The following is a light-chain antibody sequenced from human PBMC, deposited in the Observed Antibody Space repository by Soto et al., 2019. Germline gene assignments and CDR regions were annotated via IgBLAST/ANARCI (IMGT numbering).Light chain of an antibody. V-gene: IGLV2-8*01. CDR3: CSYAGGSTVV. J-gene: IGLJ2*01. CDR2: EVV. Sequence: QSALTQPPSASGSPGQSVTISCTGTKSDIGVYDFVSWYQHHPGKAPRLIIYEVVQRPSGVPDRFSGSKSGNTASLTISGLQAEDETDYYCCSYAGGSTVVLGGGTKLTVL. CDR1: KSDIGVYDF.